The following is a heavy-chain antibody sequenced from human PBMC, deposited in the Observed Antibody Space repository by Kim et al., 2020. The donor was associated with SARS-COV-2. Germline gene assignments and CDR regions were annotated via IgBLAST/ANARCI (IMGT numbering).Heavy chain of an antibody. V-gene: IGHV4-39*07. CDR3: AREYFRYYYDSSGYCDY. D-gene: IGHD3-22*01. J-gene: IGHJ4*02. CDR2: IYYSGST. Sequence: SETLSLTCTVSGGSISSSSYYWGWIRQPPGKGLEWIGSIYYSGSTYYNPSLKSRVTISVDTSKNQFSLKLSSVTAADTAVYYCAREYFRYYYDSSGYCDYWGQGTLVTVSS. CDR1: GGSISSSSYY.